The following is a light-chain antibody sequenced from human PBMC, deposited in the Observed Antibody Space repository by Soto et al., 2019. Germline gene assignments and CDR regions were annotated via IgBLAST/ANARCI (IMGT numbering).Light chain of an antibody. CDR2: DAF. V-gene: IGKV3-15*01. Sequence: EKVMTQSQATVSVSPGERATLSCRASESVTSRVAWYQQKPGQAPSLLIYDAFSRVIGIPGRFSGSASGTEFTLTISNLQCEDFAVYYCQQYDDWPLTLGGGTKVEIK. CDR3: QQYDDWPLT. J-gene: IGKJ4*01. CDR1: ESVTSR.